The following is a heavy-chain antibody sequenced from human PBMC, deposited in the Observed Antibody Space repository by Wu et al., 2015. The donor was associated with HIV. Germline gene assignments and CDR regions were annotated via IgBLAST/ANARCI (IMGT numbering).Heavy chain of an antibody. CDR3: VGRQKYTPGNVGDFDF. D-gene: IGHD1-1*01. J-gene: IGHJ4*02. CDR2: VIPMFERP. Sequence: QVQVIQSGPEMRKPGSSVTVSCKASGGTFNSFAVSWVRQAPGRGLEWLGGVIPMFERPNYADKYNHRLKISADESSTTVYMELRGLKSGDTAVYYCVGRQKYTPGNVGDFDFWGQGTLVTVSS. V-gene: IGHV1-69*13. CDR1: GGTFNSFA.